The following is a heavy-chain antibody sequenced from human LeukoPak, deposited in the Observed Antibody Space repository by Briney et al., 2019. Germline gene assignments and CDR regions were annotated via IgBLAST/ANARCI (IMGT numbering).Heavy chain of an antibody. D-gene: IGHD6-19*01. Sequence: GGSLRLSCAASGFTFSSYSMNWVRQAPGKGLEWVSSISSSSSYIYYADSVKGRFTISRDNAKNSLYLQMNSLRAEDTAVYYCARPGLAVAGHYFDYWGQRTLVTVSS. J-gene: IGHJ4*02. CDR2: ISSSSSYI. CDR3: ARPGLAVAGHYFDY. V-gene: IGHV3-21*01. CDR1: GFTFSSYS.